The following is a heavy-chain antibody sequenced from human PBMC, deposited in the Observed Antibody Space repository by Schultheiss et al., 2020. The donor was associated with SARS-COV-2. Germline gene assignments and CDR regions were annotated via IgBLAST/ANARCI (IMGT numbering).Heavy chain of an antibody. CDR2: ISSSSSNI. J-gene: IGHJ3*02. V-gene: IGHV3-48*04. Sequence: GESLKISCAASGFTFSSYSMNWVRQAPGKGLEWVSYISSSSSNIYYADSVKGRFTISRDNAKNSLYLQMNSLRAEDTAVYYCARDGAATRDAFDIWGQGTMVTVSS. CDR3: ARDGAATRDAFDI. D-gene: IGHD2-15*01. CDR1: GFTFSSYS.